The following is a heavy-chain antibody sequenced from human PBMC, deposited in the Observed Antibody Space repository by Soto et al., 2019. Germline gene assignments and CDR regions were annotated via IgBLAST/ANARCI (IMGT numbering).Heavy chain of an antibody. CDR1: GFSFSTYA. J-gene: IGHJ4*02. CDR3: AKRHGYYDFLSGLDF. D-gene: IGHD3-3*01. CDR2: ISFDGNTK. V-gene: IGHV3-30*18. Sequence: QVQLVESGGGVVQPGRSLRLSCAASGFSFSTYAMHWVRQAPGKWLEWVAVISFDGNTKYYADSVKGRSTISRDNSENTLYLQKNILRAEDTAMYYCAKRHGYYDFLSGLDFWGQGTLVTVSS.